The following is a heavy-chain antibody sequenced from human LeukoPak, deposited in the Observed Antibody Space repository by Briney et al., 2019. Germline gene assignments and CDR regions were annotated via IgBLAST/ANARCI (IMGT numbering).Heavy chain of an antibody. J-gene: IGHJ4*02. D-gene: IGHD6-13*01. CDR3: AKGALRSIAAAGDN. V-gene: IGHV3-23*01. Sequence: GGSLRLSCAASGFTFSSYAMSWVRQAPGKGLEWVSAISGSGGSTYYADSVKGRFTISRDNSKNTLYLKMNSLRAEDTAVYYCAKGALRSIAAAGDNWGQGTLVTVSS. CDR2: ISGSGGST. CDR1: GFTFSSYA.